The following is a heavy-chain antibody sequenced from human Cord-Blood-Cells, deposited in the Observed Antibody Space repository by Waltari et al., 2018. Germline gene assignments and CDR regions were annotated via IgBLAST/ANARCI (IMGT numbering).Heavy chain of an antibody. CDR3: AKFMVRGVKGFDY. D-gene: IGHD3-10*01. CDR1: GFTFSSYA. CDR2: IRGSGGST. J-gene: IGHJ4*02. V-gene: IGHV3-23*01. Sequence: EVQLLESGGGLVQPGGSLRLSCAASGFTFSSYAMSWVRQAPGKGLEWVSAIRGSGGSTYYADSVKGRFTISRDNSKNTLYLQMNSLRAEDTAVYYCAKFMVRGVKGFDYWGQGTLVTVSS.